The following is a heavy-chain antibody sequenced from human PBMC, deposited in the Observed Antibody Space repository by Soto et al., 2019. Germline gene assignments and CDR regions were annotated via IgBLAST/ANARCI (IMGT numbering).Heavy chain of an antibody. D-gene: IGHD3-10*01. V-gene: IGHV3-23*01. CDR1: GFTFGHSA. CDR3: AKPEEVVRGFDF. J-gene: IGHJ4*02. Sequence: LRLSCAASGFTFGHSAMSCVRQAPGKGLEWVAAISGTGGAAYYADSVKGRFTISRGNSRNTLFLQMNSLRVDDTAIYHCAKPEEVVRGFDFWGLGTLVTVSS. CDR2: ISGTGGAA.